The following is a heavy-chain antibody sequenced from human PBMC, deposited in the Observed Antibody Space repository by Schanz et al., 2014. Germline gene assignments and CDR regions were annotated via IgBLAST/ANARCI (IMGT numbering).Heavy chain of an antibody. Sequence: VQLVESGGGVVQPGRSLRLSCAASGFSFSDYYMSWIRQAPGKGLEWISFINTGSNYINYADSVKGRFTISRDNTKNSLFLQLNSLRADDTAVYYCARPPHDSSGYYPFDYWGQGTLVTVSS. CDR1: GFSFSDYY. V-gene: IGHV3-11*05. J-gene: IGHJ4*02. CDR3: ARPPHDSSGYYPFDY. D-gene: IGHD3-22*01. CDR2: INTGSNYI.